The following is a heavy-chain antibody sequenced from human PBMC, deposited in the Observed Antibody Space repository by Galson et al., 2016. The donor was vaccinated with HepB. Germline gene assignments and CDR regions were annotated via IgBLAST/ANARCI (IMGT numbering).Heavy chain of an antibody. CDR3: AKDQRPSVTNGAFDV. V-gene: IGHV3-30*18. D-gene: IGHD5/OR15-5a*01. CDR1: GFMFNMFG. J-gene: IGHJ3*01. CDR2: IAYDGSYG. Sequence: SLRLSCAASGFMFNMFGMHWVRQAPGKGLEWVAIIAYDGSYGYYADSVKGRFTISRDNSRNTLYLQMNSLRAEDTAVYYCAKDQRPSVTNGAFDVWGQGTMVIVSS.